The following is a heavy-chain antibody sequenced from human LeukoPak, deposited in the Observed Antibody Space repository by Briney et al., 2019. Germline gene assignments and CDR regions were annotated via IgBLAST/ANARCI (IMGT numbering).Heavy chain of an antibody. CDR3: ARGRGDSSSWYFDY. Sequence: GGSLRLSCAASGFTFSSYAMGWVRQAPGKGLKWVSAISGSGGSTYYADSVKGRFSISRDNGKNTLYLQMSSLRAEDTAVYFCARGRGDSSSWYFDYWGQGSLVTVSS. CDR2: ISGSGGST. V-gene: IGHV3-23*01. J-gene: IGHJ4*02. D-gene: IGHD6-13*01. CDR1: GFTFSSYA.